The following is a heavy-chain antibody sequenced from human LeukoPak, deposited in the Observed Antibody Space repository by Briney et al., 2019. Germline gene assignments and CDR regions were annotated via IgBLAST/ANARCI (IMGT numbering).Heavy chain of an antibody. CDR2: INANSGGT. J-gene: IGHJ4*02. D-gene: IGHD4-23*01. Sequence: ASVKVSCKASGYTFTGYYMHWVRQAPGQELEWMGWINANSGGTDYAQKFQDRVTMTRDASISTAYMELSRLTSDDTAVYYCARDGHGGNSFDYWGQGTLVTVSS. V-gene: IGHV1-2*02. CDR3: ARDGHGGNSFDY. CDR1: GYTFTGYY.